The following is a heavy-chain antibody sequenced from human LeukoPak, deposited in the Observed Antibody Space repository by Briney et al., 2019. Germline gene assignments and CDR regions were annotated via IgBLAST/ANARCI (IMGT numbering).Heavy chain of an antibody. D-gene: IGHD4-11*01. CDR1: GFDLTTYA. CDR3: ANRGRTPVGSYYFEA. J-gene: IGHJ4*02. V-gene: IGHV3-23*01. CDR2: IRIGGGGT. Sequence: LPGGSLRLSCAASGFDLTTYAMTWVRQAPAKGLEWVSSIRIGGGGTYYADSVKGRFTISRDNSENTLHLQMNNLRVEDTAVYYCANRGRTPVGSYYFEAWGQGTLVTVSS.